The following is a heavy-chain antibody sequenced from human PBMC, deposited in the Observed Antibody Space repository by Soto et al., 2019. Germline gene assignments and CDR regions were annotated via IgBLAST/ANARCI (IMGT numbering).Heavy chain of an antibody. J-gene: IGHJ5*02. V-gene: IGHV1-18*01. CDR2: ITPNNGYT. CDR3: ATSYDSGFDT. D-gene: IGHD3-3*01. Sequence: QLQLMQSGGEAKNPGASVKVSCEASGYSFSTYAISWLRQAPGQGLEWMGLITPNNGYTNYAQKFQGRLILTTDIPSSTAYRERTSLRDDDTAMYYGATSYDSGFDTWGQGTLVSVS. CDR1: GYSFSTYA.